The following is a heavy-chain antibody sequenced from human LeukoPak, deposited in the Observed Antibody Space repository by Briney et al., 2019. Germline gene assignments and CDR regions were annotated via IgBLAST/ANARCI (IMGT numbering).Heavy chain of an antibody. D-gene: IGHD5-18*01. Sequence: GGSLRLSCEASGFSFNKAWMSWVRQAPGKGLEWVSVIYSGGSTYYADSVKGRFTISRDNSKNTLYLQMNSLRAEDTAVYYCARGAPNSYGYDYFDYWGQGTLVTVSS. V-gene: IGHV3-66*01. CDR3: ARGAPNSYGYDYFDY. J-gene: IGHJ4*02. CDR2: IYSGGST. CDR1: GFSFNKAW.